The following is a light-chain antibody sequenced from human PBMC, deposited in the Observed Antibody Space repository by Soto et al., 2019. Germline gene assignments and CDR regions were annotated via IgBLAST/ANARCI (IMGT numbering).Light chain of an antibody. J-gene: IGKJ3*01. V-gene: IGKV3-20*01. CDR3: QQYGSF. CDR1: QSVSNNY. CDR2: GAS. Sequence: EIVVTQSPGTLALSAGERATLSCRASQSVSNNYLAWYQHKPGQAPRLLMYGASSRATGIPDRFSGSGSGTDFTLTISRLEPEDFAVYYCQQYGSFFGPGTKVDIK.